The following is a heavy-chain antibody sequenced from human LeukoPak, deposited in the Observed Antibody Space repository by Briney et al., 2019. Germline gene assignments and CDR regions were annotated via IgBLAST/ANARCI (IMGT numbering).Heavy chain of an antibody. Sequence: GGSLRLPCAASGFTFSSYGMHWVRQAPGKGLEWVAVIWYDGSNKYYADSVKGRFTISRDNSKNTLYLQMNSLRAEDTAVYYCARELPWNYFDYWGQGTLVTVSS. J-gene: IGHJ4*02. CDR1: GFTFSSYG. CDR3: ARELPWNYFDY. D-gene: IGHD1-1*01. V-gene: IGHV3-33*01. CDR2: IWYDGSNK.